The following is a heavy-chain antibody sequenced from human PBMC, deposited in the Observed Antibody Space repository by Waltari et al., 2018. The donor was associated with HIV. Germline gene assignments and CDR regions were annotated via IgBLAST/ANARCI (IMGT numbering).Heavy chain of an antibody. Sequence: EVQLVESGGGLVKPGGSLSLSCAASRFTFSSSSMNWVRQAPGKGLEWVSSISSGSVSIYYADSVKGRFTISRDNAKNSLYLQMNSLRAEDTAVYYCARDEAEMATLTAFDIWGQGTMVTVSS. CDR1: RFTFSSSS. D-gene: IGHD5-12*01. V-gene: IGHV3-21*01. CDR3: ARDEAEMATLTAFDI. CDR2: ISSGSVSI. J-gene: IGHJ3*02.